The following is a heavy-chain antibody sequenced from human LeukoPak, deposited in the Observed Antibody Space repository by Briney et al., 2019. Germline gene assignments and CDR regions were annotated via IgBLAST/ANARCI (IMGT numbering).Heavy chain of an antibody. CDR3: ARVGGYDSSGYYFGY. J-gene: IGHJ4*02. D-gene: IGHD3-22*01. CDR1: GGSTSSYY. Sequence: SETLSLTCTVSGGSTSSYYWSWIRQPPGKGLEWIGYIYYSGSTNYNPSLKSRVTISVDTSKNQFSLKLSSVTAADTAVYYCARVGGYDSSGYYFGYWGQGTLVTVSS. CDR2: IYYSGST. V-gene: IGHV4-59*01.